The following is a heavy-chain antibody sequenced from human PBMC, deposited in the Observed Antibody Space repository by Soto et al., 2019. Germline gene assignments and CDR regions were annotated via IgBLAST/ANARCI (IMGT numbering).Heavy chain of an antibody. D-gene: IGHD3-9*01. Sequence: SETLSLTCIVSGGSINNHYWSWIRQPPGKGLEWIGYIYYSGSTNYNPSLKSRVTISVDTSKNQFSLKLSSVTAADTAVYYCARDPRRDPYYDILTGYPPWGQGTLVTVSS. CDR2: IYYSGST. CDR1: GGSINNHY. J-gene: IGHJ4*02. CDR3: ARDPRRDPYYDILTGYPP. V-gene: IGHV4-59*11.